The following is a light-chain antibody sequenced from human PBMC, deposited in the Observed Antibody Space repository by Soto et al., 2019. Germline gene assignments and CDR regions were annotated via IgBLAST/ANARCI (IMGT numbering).Light chain of an antibody. V-gene: IGKV1-8*01. Sequence: AIRMTQSPSSLPASTGDRVTITCRASQGISSYLAWFQQKPGRPPKLLMSATSTLQSDVPSRFSGSGSGTDFTLTIGCLQSEDLATYYCQQYYTYPWTFGQGTKVEIK. CDR3: QQYYTYPWT. J-gene: IGKJ1*01. CDR1: QGISSY. CDR2: ATS.